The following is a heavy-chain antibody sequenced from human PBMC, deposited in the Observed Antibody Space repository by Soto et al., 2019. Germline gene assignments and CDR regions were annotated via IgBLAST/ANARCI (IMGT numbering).Heavy chain of an antibody. D-gene: IGHD6-6*01. CDR3: ARQRGAARYYGMDV. V-gene: IGHV5-10-1*01. Sequence: GESLKISCKGSGYSFTSYWISWVRQMPGKGLEWMGRIDSSYSYTNYSPSFQGHVTISADKSISTAYLQWSSLKASDTAMYYCARQRGAARYYGMDVWGQGTKVTVSS. CDR2: IDSSYSYT. CDR1: GYSFTSYW. J-gene: IGHJ6*02.